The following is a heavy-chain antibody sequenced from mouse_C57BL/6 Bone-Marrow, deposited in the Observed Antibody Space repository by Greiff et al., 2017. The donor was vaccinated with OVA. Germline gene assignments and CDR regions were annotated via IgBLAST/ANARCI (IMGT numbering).Heavy chain of an antibody. CDR1: GYTFTSYW. Sequence: QVQLQQSGAELVKPGASVKLSCKASGYTFTSYWMQWVKQRPGQGLEWIGEIDPSDSYTNYNQKFKGKATLTVDTSSSTAYMQLSSLTSEDSAVYYCARRTTVVQYYFDYWGQGTTLTVSS. CDR2: IDPSDSYT. D-gene: IGHD1-1*01. V-gene: IGHV1-50*01. J-gene: IGHJ2*01. CDR3: ARRTTVVQYYFDY.